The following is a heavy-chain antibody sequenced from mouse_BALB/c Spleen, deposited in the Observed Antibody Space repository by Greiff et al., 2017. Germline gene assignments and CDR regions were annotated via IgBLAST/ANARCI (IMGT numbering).Heavy chain of an antibody. CDR2: IYPGDGDT. D-gene: IGHD4-1*01. CDR1: GYAFSSYW. J-gene: IGHJ2*01. CDR3: AITGRRDFDY. Sequence: VQLQQSGAELVRPGSSVKISCKASGYAFSSYWMNWVKQRPGQGLEWIGQIYPGDGDTNYNGKFKGKATLTADKSSSTAYMQLSSLTSEDSAVYFCAITGRRDFDYWGQGTTLTVSS. V-gene: IGHV1-80*01.